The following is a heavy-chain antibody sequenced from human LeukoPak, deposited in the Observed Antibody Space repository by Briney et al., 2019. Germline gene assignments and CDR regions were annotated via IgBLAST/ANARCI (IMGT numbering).Heavy chain of an antibody. J-gene: IGHJ4*02. Sequence: GASVKVSCKASGYTFTNYYIHWVRQAPGQGLEWMGIINPSGGSTNCGQKFQGRVTMTRDTSTSTVYMELSSLTSEDTAVYYCARGIGLDDYWGQGTLVTVSS. D-gene: IGHD6-19*01. CDR2: INPSGGST. V-gene: IGHV1-46*01. CDR1: GYTFTNYY. CDR3: ARGIGLDDY.